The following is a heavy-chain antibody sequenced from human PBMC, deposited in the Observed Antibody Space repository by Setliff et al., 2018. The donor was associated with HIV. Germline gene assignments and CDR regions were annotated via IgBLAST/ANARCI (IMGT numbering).Heavy chain of an antibody. V-gene: IGHV5-10-1*01. J-gene: IGHJ4*02. CDR3: ARQQRGYSYGDGVYLDY. Sequence: PGESLKISCQGSGYSFTNYWINWVRQMPGKGLEWMGRIDPSDFYIKYSPSFQGHVTISADRSITTAYLQWSSLRASDTATYYCARQQRGYSYGDGVYLDYWGQGTPVTVSS. CDR2: IDPSDFYI. CDR1: GYSFTNYW. D-gene: IGHD5-18*01.